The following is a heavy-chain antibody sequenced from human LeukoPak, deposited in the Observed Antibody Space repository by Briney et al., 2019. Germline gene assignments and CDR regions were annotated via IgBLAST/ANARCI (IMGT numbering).Heavy chain of an antibody. CDR1: GYTFTGYY. CDR2: INPNSGGT. D-gene: IGHD2-2*01. V-gene: IGHV1-2*02. CDR3: ARGRPAAMREGWFDP. Sequence: ASVKVSCKASGYTFTGYYMHWVRQAPGQGLEWMGWINPNSGGTNYAQKFQGRVTMTRDTSISTAYMELSRLRSDDTAVYYCARGRPAAMREGWFDPWGQGTLVTVSS. J-gene: IGHJ5*02.